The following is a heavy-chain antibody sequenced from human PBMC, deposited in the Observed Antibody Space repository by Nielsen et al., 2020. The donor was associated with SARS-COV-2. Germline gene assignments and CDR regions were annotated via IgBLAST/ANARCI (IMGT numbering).Heavy chain of an antibody. CDR2: ISGSGGST. V-gene: IGHV3-23*01. J-gene: IGHJ6*03. Sequence: GGSLRLSCAASGFTFSSYAMSWVRQAPGKGLEWVSAISGSGGSTYYADSVKGRFTISRDNSKNTLYLQMNSLRAEDTAVYYCAKFRRLRYYYYMDVWGKGTTVTVS. CDR1: GFTFSSYA. CDR3: AKFRRLRYYYYMDV.